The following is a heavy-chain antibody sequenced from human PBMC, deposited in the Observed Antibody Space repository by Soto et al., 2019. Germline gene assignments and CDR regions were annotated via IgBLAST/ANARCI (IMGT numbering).Heavy chain of an antibody. CDR2: ISAYNGST. J-gene: IGHJ4*01. D-gene: IGHD6-13*01. Sequence: GQGLEWMGWISAYNGSTSYAQKFQGRVTMTTDTSTSTAYMELRSLTSDDTAVYYCARGAGGSSWYYFDYWGQGTPVTVSS. CDR3: ARGAGGSSWYYFDY. V-gene: IGHV1-18*01.